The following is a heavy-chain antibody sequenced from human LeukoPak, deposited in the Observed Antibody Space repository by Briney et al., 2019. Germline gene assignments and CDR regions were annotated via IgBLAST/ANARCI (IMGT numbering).Heavy chain of an antibody. CDR3: AREVGHMDIVLGDEGYYYYYMDV. D-gene: IGHD2-8*02. V-gene: IGHV3-21*01. CDR1: GFTFSSYS. Sequence: GGSLRLSCAASGFTFSSYSMTWVRQAPGKGLEWVSSISSSSSYIYYADSVKGRFTISRDNAKNSLYLQMNSLRAEDTAVYYCAREVGHMDIVLGDEGYYYYYMDVWGKGTTVTVSS. CDR2: ISSSSSYI. J-gene: IGHJ6*03.